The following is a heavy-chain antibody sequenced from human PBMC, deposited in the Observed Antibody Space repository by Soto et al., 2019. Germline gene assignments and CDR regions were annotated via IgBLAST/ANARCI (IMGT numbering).Heavy chain of an antibody. CDR2: INPDTGYT. V-gene: IGHV1-3*01. Sequence: QVQLVQSGAEVKKPGASVRVSCRASGYIFTKTLLHWVRQAPGQRLEGMGWINPDTGYTESSQKFHGRVTIITDTSASTLYMDLRSLTSEDTAIYYCVRETGGFENWGQGTLVTVSS. CDR1: GYIFTKTL. D-gene: IGHD3-16*01. CDR3: VRETGGFEN. J-gene: IGHJ4*02.